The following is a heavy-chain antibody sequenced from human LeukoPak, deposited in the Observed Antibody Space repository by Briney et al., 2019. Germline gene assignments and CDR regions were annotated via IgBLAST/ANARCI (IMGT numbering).Heavy chain of an antibody. Sequence: MTAETLSLTCTVSGFSISGYYWSWIRQPPGKGLEWIGYLYSSGSTNYKPSPKSRFTISLDTSENQFSLKLSSVTAADTAVYYCARHYYDRSDSYSFDYWGQGTLVTVSS. CDR1: GFSISGYY. J-gene: IGHJ4*02. V-gene: IGHV4-59*08. D-gene: IGHD3-22*01. CDR2: LYSSGST. CDR3: ARHYYDRSDSYSFDY.